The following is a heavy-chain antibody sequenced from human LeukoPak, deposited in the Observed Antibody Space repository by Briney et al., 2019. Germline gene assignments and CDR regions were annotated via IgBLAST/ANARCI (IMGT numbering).Heavy chain of an antibody. CDR2: ISVSGGDT. V-gene: IGHV3-23*01. CDR1: GFTISNYS. D-gene: IGHD6-19*01. Sequence: GGSLRLSCTGSGFTISNYSMSWVCHAPRRRLERVSGISVSGGDTDYSDSSKKRFAISRDNSKKTQFSQMNILRIADTAAVYCLKVGGGSGWYWYPWGQGTLVTVSS. J-gene: IGHJ5*02. CDR3: LKVGGGSGWYWYP.